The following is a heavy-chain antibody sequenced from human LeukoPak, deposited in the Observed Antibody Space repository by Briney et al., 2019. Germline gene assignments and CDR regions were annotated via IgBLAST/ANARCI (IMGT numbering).Heavy chain of an antibody. J-gene: IGHJ4*02. D-gene: IGHD4-17*01. Sequence: PSETLSLTCAVYGGSFSGYYWSWIRQPPGKGLEWIGYIYYSRSTNYNPSLKSRVTISVDTSKNQFSLKLSSVTAADTAVYYCARSYGDYPYYFDYWGQGTLVTVSS. CDR3: ARSYGDYPYYFDY. CDR2: IYYSRST. CDR1: GGSFSGYY. V-gene: IGHV4-59*12.